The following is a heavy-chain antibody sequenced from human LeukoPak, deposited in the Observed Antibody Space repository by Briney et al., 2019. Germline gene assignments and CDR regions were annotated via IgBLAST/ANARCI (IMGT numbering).Heavy chain of an antibody. CDR3: AKGGFSGSYPAE. Sequence: GGSLRLSCAASGFTFSSYAMSWVRQAPGKGLEWVSAISGSGGGTYYADSVKGRFTISRDNSKNTLYLQMNSLRAEDTAVYYCAKGGFSGSYPAEWGQGTLVTVSS. V-gene: IGHV3-23*01. D-gene: IGHD1-26*01. J-gene: IGHJ4*02. CDR1: GFTFSSYA. CDR2: ISGSGGGT.